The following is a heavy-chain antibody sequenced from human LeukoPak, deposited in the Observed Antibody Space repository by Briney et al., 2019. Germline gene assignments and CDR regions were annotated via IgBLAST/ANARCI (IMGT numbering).Heavy chain of an antibody. J-gene: IGHJ6*02. CDR3: ARNALFSDSDHGTDV. CDR1: GDSISNYY. Sequence: PSETLSLTCTVSGDSISNYYWSWIRQPAGKGLEWIGRIYSSGITNYSPSLKSRVTMSVDVSKNQFSLKVTSVTAADTAVYYCARNALFSDSDHGTDVWGQGTTVTVSS. CDR2: IYSSGIT. V-gene: IGHV4-4*07. D-gene: IGHD2-21*01.